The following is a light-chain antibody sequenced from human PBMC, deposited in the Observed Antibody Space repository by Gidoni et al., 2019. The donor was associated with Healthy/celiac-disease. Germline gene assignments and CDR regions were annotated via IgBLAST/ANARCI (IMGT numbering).Light chain of an antibody. V-gene: IGLV3-1*01. CDR3: QAWDSSTFYV. CDR1: KLGDKY. J-gene: IGLJ1*01. Sequence: SYELTQPPSVPVSPGRTASISCSGDKLGDKYACWYQQKPGQSPVLVIYQDSKRPSGIPDRFSGSNSGNTATLTISGTQAMDEADYYCQAWDSSTFYVFGTGTKVTVL. CDR2: QDS.